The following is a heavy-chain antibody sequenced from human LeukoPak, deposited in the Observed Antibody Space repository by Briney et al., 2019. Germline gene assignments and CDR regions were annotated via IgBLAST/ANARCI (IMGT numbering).Heavy chain of an antibody. CDR3: ARSSVLIADTQYFRH. Sequence: ASVKVSCKAPGYTFTNYVISWVRQAPGQGLEWMGWISTYNGNTNYAQKFQGRVTMTTDTSTSTAYMEVRSLRSDDTAVYYCARSSVLIADTQYFRHWGQGTLVTVSS. V-gene: IGHV1-18*01. CDR2: ISTYNGNT. D-gene: IGHD2-15*01. CDR1: GYTFTNYV. J-gene: IGHJ1*01.